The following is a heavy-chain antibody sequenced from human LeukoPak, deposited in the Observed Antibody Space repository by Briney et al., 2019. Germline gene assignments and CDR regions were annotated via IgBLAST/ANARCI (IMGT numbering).Heavy chain of an antibody. D-gene: IGHD6-19*01. J-gene: IGHJ4*02. V-gene: IGHV1-18*01. Sequence: GASVKVSCKASGYTFTSYGISWVRQAPGQGLEWMGWISAYNGNTNYAQKLQGRVTMTTDTSTSTAYMELRSLRSDDTAVYYCARDQGSGRPAGEFDYWGQGTLVTVSS. CDR2: ISAYNGNT. CDR1: GYTFTSYG. CDR3: ARDQGSGRPAGEFDY.